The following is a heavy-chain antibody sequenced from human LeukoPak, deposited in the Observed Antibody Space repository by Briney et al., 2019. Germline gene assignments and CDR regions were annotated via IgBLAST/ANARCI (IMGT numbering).Heavy chain of an antibody. CDR1: GYTFTNYG. Sequence: SVKVSCTASGYTFTNYGISWVRQAPGQGVEWMGWIISYNGDTKYAQRFQGRLTMTTDTSTSTADMELRSLRSDDTAVYYCARVVVVVPAAPETYYFEYWGQGTPVTVSS. D-gene: IGHD2-2*01. CDR2: IISYNGDT. J-gene: IGHJ4*02. CDR3: ARVVVVVPAAPETYYFEY. V-gene: IGHV1-18*01.